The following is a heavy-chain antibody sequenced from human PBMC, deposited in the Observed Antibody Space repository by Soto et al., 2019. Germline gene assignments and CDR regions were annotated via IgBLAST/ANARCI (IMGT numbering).Heavy chain of an antibody. J-gene: IGHJ3*02. CDR2: ISSSSSYI. CDR1: GFTFSSYG. V-gene: IGHV3-21*01. Sequence: GGSLRLSCAASGFTFSSYGMNWVRQAPGKGLEWVSSISSSSSYIYYADSVKGRFTISRDNAKNSLYLQMNSLRAEDSAVYYCVRDRIQTTDYYDSSGYYTDAFDIWGQGTMVTVSS. D-gene: IGHD3-22*01. CDR3: VRDRIQTTDYYDSSGYYTDAFDI.